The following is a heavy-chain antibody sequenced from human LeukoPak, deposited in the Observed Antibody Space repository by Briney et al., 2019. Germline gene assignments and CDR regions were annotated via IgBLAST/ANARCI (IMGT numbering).Heavy chain of an antibody. CDR1: GGTFSSYA. Sequence: ASVKVSCKASGGTFSSYAISWVRQAPGQGLEWMGGIIPIFGTANYAQKFQGRVTITADESTSTAYMELSSLRSEDTAVYYCARGHRYCSGGSCYATLGYYGMDVWGQGTTVTVSS. CDR3: ARGHRYCSGGSCYATLGYYGMDV. V-gene: IGHV1-69*13. D-gene: IGHD2-15*01. J-gene: IGHJ6*02. CDR2: IIPIFGTA.